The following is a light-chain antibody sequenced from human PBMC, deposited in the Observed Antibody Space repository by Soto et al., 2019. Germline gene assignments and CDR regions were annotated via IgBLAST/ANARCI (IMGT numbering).Light chain of an antibody. CDR2: EIN. CDR3: SSCTTSTTLL. J-gene: IGLJ3*02. Sequence: QSALTQPASVSGSPGQSITIPCTGTSSDIGDCNFVSWYQQLPGKAPKLILYEINKRPSGVSNRFSGSKSGSTASLTISGLRPEDEADYFCSSCTTSTTLLFGGGTKLTVL. CDR1: SSDIGDCNF. V-gene: IGLV2-14*01.